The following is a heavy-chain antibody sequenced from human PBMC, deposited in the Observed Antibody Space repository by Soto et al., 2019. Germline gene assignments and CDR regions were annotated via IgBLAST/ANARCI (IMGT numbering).Heavy chain of an antibody. CDR2: IYYSGST. J-gene: IGHJ3*02. Sequence: PSETLSLTCTVSGGSISSSDYYWSWIRQPPGKGLEWIGYIYYSGSTYYNSSLKSRVTISVDTSKNQFSLKLSSVTAADTAVYYCARVQLFAFDIWGQGTMVTVSS. V-gene: IGHV4-30-4*01. CDR3: ARVQLFAFDI. D-gene: IGHD4-4*01. CDR1: GGSISSSDYY.